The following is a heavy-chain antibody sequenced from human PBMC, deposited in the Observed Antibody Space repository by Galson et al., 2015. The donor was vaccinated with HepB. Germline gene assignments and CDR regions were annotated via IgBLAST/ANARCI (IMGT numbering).Heavy chain of an antibody. V-gene: IGHV4-59*08. Sequence: SWIRQPPGKGLEWIGYIYYSGSTNYNPSLKSRVTISVDTSKNQFSLKLSSVTAADTAVYYCARRSGSSDYDMLTGYYRRDAFDIWGQGTMVTVSS. J-gene: IGHJ3*02. D-gene: IGHD3-9*01. CDR2: IYYSGST. CDR3: ARRSGSSDYDMLTGYYRRDAFDI.